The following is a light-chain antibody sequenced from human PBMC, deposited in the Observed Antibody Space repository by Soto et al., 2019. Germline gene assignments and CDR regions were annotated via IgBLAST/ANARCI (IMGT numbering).Light chain of an antibody. V-gene: IGLV2-11*01. J-gene: IGLJ1*01. CDR3: CSYAGSYNYV. Sequence: QSALTQPRSVSGSPGQSVTISCTGTSSDVGGHNYVSWYQQHPGKAPQLMIYDVTKRPSGVPDRFSGSKSGSTASLTISGLQAEDEADYYCCSYAGSYNYVFGTGTKVTVL. CDR2: DVT. CDR1: SSDVGGHNY.